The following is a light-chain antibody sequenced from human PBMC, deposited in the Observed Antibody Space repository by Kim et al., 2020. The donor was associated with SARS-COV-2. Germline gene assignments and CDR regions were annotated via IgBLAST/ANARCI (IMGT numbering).Light chain of an antibody. CDR2: EVI. CDR1: SSDVGGYNY. V-gene: IGLV2-8*01. Sequence: SVTISCTVTSSDVGGYNYVSWYQQRPGKAPNLMIYEVINLPSGVPARFSGSKSGNTASLTVSGLQAEDEADYYCSSYTGYNNPRVVLGGGTQLTVL. CDR3: SSYTGYNNPRVV. J-gene: IGLJ2*01.